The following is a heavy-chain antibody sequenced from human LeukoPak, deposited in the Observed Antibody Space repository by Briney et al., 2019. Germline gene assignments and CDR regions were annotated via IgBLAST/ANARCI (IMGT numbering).Heavy chain of an antibody. CDR1: GYIFTSNW. CDR3: ARRIDYGSGTYYDAFDI. CDR2: IYPGDSDT. Sequence: GESLKISCKGSGYIFTSNWIGWVRQMPGKGLEWMGIIYPGDSDTRYSPSFQGQVTLSADKSISTAYLQWTSLQAPDTAMYYCARRIDYGSGTYYDAFDIWGQGTVVTVSS. J-gene: IGHJ3*02. D-gene: IGHD3-10*01. V-gene: IGHV5-51*01.